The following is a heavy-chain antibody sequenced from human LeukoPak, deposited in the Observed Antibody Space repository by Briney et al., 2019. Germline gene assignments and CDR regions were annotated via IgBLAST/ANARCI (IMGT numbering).Heavy chain of an antibody. Sequence: GGSLRLSCAASGFTFSSYGMHWVRQAPGKGLEWVAVIWYDGSNKYYADSVKGRFTISRDNSKNTLYLQMNSLRAEDTAVYYCARLEIFSYSFDYWGQGTLVTVS. J-gene: IGHJ4*02. D-gene: IGHD1-26*01. CDR2: IWYDGSNK. CDR3: ARLEIFSYSFDY. V-gene: IGHV3-33*01. CDR1: GFTFSSYG.